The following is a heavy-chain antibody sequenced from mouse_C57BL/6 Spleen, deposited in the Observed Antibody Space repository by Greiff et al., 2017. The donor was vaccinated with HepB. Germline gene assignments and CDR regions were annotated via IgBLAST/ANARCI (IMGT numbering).Heavy chain of an antibody. J-gene: IGHJ3*01. Sequence: VQLQQPGAELVRPGSSVKLSCKASGYTFTSYWMDWVKQRPGQGLEWIGNIYPSDSETHYNQKFKDKATLTVDKSSSTAYMQLSSLTSEDSAVYDCARYYYSNYLFAYWGQGTLVTVSA. CDR2: IYPSDSET. D-gene: IGHD2-5*01. CDR3: ARYYYSNYLFAY. V-gene: IGHV1-61*01. CDR1: GYTFTSYW.